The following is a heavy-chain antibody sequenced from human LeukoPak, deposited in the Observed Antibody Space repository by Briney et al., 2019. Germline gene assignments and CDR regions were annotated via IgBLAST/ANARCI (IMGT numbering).Heavy chain of an antibody. CDR2: ISYDGSNK. Sequence: PGGSLRLSCAASGFTFSSYAMHWVRQAPGKGLEWVAVISYDGSNKYYADSVKGRFTISRDKSKNTLYLQMNSLRAEDTAVYYCARDKDSSGYYYPFDYWGQGTLVTVSS. D-gene: IGHD3-22*01. CDR3: ARDKDSSGYYYPFDY. J-gene: IGHJ4*02. CDR1: GFTFSSYA. V-gene: IGHV3-30-3*01.